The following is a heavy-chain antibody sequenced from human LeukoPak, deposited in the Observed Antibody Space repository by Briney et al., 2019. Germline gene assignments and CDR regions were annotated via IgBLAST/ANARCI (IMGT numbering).Heavy chain of an antibody. CDR2: IRSAHYRGTT. Sequence: GGSLRLSCTTSGFTFGDSAMSWVRQAPGKGLEWLGFIRSAHYRGTTEYVASVRGRFTVSRDDSKSIAYLQMNSLKTEDTAVYYCTREVDTRSPYWGQGTLVTVSS. CDR3: TREVDTRSPY. CDR1: GFTFGDSA. D-gene: IGHD1-26*01. V-gene: IGHV3-49*04. J-gene: IGHJ4*02.